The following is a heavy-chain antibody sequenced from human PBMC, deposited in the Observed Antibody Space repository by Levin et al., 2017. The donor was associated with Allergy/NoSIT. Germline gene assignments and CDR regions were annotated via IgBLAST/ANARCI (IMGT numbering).Heavy chain of an antibody. Sequence: GESLKISCAASGFTFSSYSMHWVRQAPGKGLEWVSYISTTSTTMYYADSVKGRFTISRDTAKNSLFLQMNSLRAEDTAVYYCARDNRGRFDYWGQGTLVTVSS. J-gene: IGHJ4*02. V-gene: IGHV3-48*01. CDR3: ARDNRGRFDY. CDR2: ISTTSTTM. D-gene: IGHD1-14*01. CDR1: GFTFSSYS.